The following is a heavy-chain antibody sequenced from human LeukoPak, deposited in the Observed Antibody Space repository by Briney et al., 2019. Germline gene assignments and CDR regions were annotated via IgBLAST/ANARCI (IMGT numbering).Heavy chain of an antibody. CDR2: IKSKIDGGTA. D-gene: IGHD6-19*01. V-gene: IGHV3-15*01. J-gene: IGHJ4*02. Sequence: GGSLRLSCAASGFTFSNAWMSWVRQAPGKGLEWVGRIKSKIDGGTADCAAPVKGRFTISRDELKNTLYLQMNSLRTEDTAVYYCTTPRPSSSGWYIFDYWGQGTLVTVSS. CDR1: GFTFSNAW. CDR3: TTPRPSSSGWYIFDY.